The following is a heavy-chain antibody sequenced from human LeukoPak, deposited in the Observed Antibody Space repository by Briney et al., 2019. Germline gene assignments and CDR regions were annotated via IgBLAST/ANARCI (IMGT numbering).Heavy chain of an antibody. J-gene: IGHJ4*02. Sequence: PSETLSLTCTVSGDSLSSFYWSWIRQSPGKGLEWIGYIYYKGRTNYNPSLKSRVTMSVDTSKRQFSLNLSSLTAADTAVYYCARGGNWNDAFNYWGQGTLVTVSS. CDR1: GDSLSSFY. V-gene: IGHV4-59*08. CDR2: IYYKGRT. CDR3: ARGGNWNDAFNY. D-gene: IGHD1-20*01.